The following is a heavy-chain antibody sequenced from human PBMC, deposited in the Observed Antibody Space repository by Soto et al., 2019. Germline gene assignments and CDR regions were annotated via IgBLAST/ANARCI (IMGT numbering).Heavy chain of an antibody. Sequence: EVQLLESGGGLIQPGGSLRLSCAASGFSFSSSAMSWVRQAPGKGLEWVSAISASGGSTYYADSVKGRFTISRDNSKNTLYLQMNSLRAEDTALYYCAKRESAHTLSNFDYWGQGTLVTVSS. J-gene: IGHJ4*02. CDR3: AKRESAHTLSNFDY. CDR1: GFSFSSSA. CDR2: ISASGGST. V-gene: IGHV3-23*01.